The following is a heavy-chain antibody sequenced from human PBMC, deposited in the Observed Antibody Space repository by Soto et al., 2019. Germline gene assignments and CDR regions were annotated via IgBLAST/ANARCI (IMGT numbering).Heavy chain of an antibody. CDR3: VRDDEYEDNGFDH. J-gene: IGHJ5*02. D-gene: IGHD2-2*01. CDR2: IYPGDSDT. Sequence: PGESLKISCKGSGYSFTSYWIGWVRQMPGKGLEWMGIIYPGDSDTRYSPSFQGQVTISADKSISTAYLQMNSLRAEDTAVYYCVRDDEYEDNGFDHWGQGTLVTVSS. V-gene: IGHV5-51*01. CDR1: GYSFTSYW.